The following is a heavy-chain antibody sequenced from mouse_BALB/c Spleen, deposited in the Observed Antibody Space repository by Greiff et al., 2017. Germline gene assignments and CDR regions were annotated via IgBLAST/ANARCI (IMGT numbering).Heavy chain of an antibody. CDR2: IRNKANGYTT. Sequence: EVQGVESGGGLVQPGGSLRLSCATSGFTFTDYYMSWVRQPPGKALEWLGFIRNKANGYTTEYSASVKGRFTISRDNSQSILYLQMNTLRAEDSATYYCARDKEDGYYDYWGQGTTLTVSS. V-gene: IGHV7-3*02. J-gene: IGHJ2*01. CDR3: ARDKEDGYYDY. D-gene: IGHD2-3*01. CDR1: GFTFTDYY.